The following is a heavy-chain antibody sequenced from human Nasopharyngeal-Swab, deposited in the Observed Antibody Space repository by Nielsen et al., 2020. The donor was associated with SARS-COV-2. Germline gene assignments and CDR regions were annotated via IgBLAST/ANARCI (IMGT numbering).Heavy chain of an antibody. CDR1: GFTFSSYA. CDR3: AKDVGTAASGTVY. D-gene: IGHD6-13*01. J-gene: IGHJ4*01. V-gene: IGHV3-23*01. Sequence: GESLKISCAASGFTFSSYAMSWVRQAPGKGLEWVSAISGSGGTPFYSDSVKGRFTISRDNSKNMLYLQMHSLRAEDTAIYYCAKDVGTAASGTVYWGQGTLVTVSS. CDR2: ISGSGGTP.